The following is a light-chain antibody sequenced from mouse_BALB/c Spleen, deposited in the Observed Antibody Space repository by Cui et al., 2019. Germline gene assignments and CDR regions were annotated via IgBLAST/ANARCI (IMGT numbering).Light chain of an antibody. CDR1: QNINVW. CDR3: QQGQSYPHT. Sequence: DIQMNQPPSSLSASLGDTITITCHASQNINVWLSWYQQKPGNIPKLLIYKASNLHTGVPSRFSGSGSGTGFTLTISSLQPEDIATYYCQQGQSYPHTFGSGTKLEIK. V-gene: IGKV10-94*01. J-gene: IGKJ4*01. CDR2: KAS.